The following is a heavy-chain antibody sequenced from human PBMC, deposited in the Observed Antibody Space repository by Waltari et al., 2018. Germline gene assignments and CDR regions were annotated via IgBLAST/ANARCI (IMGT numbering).Heavy chain of an antibody. CDR2: INHSGST. J-gene: IGHJ6*02. CDR1: GGSFSGYY. D-gene: IGHD3-10*01. CDR3: ARGVRGVIYYYYGMDV. V-gene: IGHV4-34*01. Sequence: QVQLQQWGAGLLKPSETLSLTCAVYGGSFSGYYWSWIRQPPGKGLEWIGEINHSGSTNYNPSLKGRVTRSVDTSKNQFSLKLSSVTAADTAVYYCARGVRGVIYYYYGMDVWGQGTTVTVSS.